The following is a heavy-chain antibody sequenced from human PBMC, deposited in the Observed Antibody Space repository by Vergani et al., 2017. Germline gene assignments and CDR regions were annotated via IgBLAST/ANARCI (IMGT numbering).Heavy chain of an antibody. CDR3: ARAGYHNKGAAFDI. V-gene: IGHV4-4*02. D-gene: IGHD1-26*01. Sequence: QVQLQESGPGLVKPSGTLSLTCDVSGGFISSSNWWSWVRQPPGKGLEWIGEIYHSGSTHYNPSLKSRVTISVDTSKNQFSLKLSSVTAADTAVYYCARAGYHNKGAAFDIWGQGTMVTVSS. CDR2: IYHSGST. J-gene: IGHJ3*02. CDR1: GGFISSSNW.